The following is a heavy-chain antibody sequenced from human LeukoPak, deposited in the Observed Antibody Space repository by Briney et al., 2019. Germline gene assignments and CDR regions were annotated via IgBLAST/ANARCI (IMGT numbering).Heavy chain of an antibody. CDR3: ARIRYCSGGSCS. J-gene: IGHJ5*02. D-gene: IGHD2-15*01. CDR2: INHSGST. Sequence: SETLSLTCAVYGGSFSGYYWSWIRQPPGKGLEWVGEINHSGSTNYNPSLKSRVTISVDTSKDQFSLKLSSVTAADTAVYYCARIRYCSGGSCSWGQGTLVTVSS. CDR1: GGSFSGYY. V-gene: IGHV4-34*01.